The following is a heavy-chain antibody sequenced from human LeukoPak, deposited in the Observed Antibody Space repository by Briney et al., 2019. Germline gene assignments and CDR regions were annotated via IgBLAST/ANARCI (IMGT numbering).Heavy chain of an antibody. D-gene: IGHD2-2*01. CDR1: GYTFTTFG. J-gene: IGHJ4*02. V-gene: IGHV1-18*01. CDR2: ISAYTGNT. CDR3: TRVASTTCDCPDYFDF. Sequence: GASVKLSCKASGYTFTTFGISWVRQAPGQGLEWMGWISAYTGNTYYAPKFQGRLTITADPSTTTGHMELTSLRSDDTAVYYCTRVASTTCDCPDYFDFWDQGTRVTVSS.